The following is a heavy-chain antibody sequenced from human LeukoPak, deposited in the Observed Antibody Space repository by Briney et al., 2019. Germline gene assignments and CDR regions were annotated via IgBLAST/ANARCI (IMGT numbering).Heavy chain of an antibody. CDR3: ATDQKGALLPFDY. CDR2: VDSEDGET. CDR1: GYTFTDYY. J-gene: IGHJ4*02. Sequence: ASVKISCKVSGYTFTDYYMHWVQQAPGKGLEWMGLVDSEDGETIYAEKFQGRVTITADTSTDTAYMELSSLRSEDTAVYYCATDQKGALLPFDYWGQGTLVTVSS. D-gene: IGHD2-15*01. V-gene: IGHV1-69-2*01.